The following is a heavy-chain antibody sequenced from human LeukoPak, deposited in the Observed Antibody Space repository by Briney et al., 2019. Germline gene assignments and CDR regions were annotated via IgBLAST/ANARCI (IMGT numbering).Heavy chain of an antibody. D-gene: IGHD2/OR15-2a*01. CDR1: GNYW. V-gene: IGHV3-74*01. Sequence: GGSLRLSCAASGNYWMHWVRQVPGKGLVWVSHINSDGSWTSYADSVKGRFTISKDDAKNTVYLQMNSLRAEDTAVYYCVSFYETYWGRGTLVTVSS. J-gene: IGHJ4*02. CDR2: INSDGSWT. CDR3: VSFYETY.